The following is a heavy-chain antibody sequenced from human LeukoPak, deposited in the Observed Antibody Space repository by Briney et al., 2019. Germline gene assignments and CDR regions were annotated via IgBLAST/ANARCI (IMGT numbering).Heavy chain of an antibody. D-gene: IGHD6-6*01. J-gene: IGHJ4*02. CDR2: INPNSGGT. CDR1: GYAFTGYY. Sequence: GASVKVSCKASGYAFTGYYMHWVRQAPGQGLEWMGWINPNSGGTNYAQKFQGRVTMTRDTSISTAYMELSRLRSDDTAVYYCARILEYSSSPYTDYWGQGTLVTVSS. CDR3: ARILEYSSSPYTDY. V-gene: IGHV1-2*02.